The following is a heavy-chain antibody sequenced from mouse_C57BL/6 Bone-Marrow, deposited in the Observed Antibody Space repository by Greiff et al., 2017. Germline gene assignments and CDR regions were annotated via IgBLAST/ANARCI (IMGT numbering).Heavy chain of an antibody. D-gene: IGHD2-5*01. V-gene: IGHV1-85*01. Sequence: VQLQQSGPELVKPGASVKLSCKASGYTFTSYDINWVKQRPGQGLEWIGWIYPRDGSTKYNEKFKGKATLNVDTSSSTAYMELHSLTSEDSAVYFCARRTYYSKRGFAYWGQGTLVTVSA. CDR2: IYPRDGST. J-gene: IGHJ3*01. CDR1: GYTFTSYD. CDR3: ARRTYYSKRGFAY.